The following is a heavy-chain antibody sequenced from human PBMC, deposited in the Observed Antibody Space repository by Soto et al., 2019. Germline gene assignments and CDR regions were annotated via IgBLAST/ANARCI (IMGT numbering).Heavy chain of an antibody. J-gene: IGHJ4*02. CDR3: VRDGAVAGNINFDL. CDR2: INAGDGNT. CDR1: GYTFTKYG. V-gene: IGHV1-3*01. D-gene: IGHD6-19*01. Sequence: ASVKVSCKASGYTFTKYGVHWVRQAPGQRLEWMGWINAGDGNTKYSRSFQGRVTITRYTSASTAYMELSSLRSEDTAVYYCVRDGAVAGNINFDLWGQGTLVTVSS.